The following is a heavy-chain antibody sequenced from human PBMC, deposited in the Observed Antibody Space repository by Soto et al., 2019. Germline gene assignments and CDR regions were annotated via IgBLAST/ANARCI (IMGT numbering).Heavy chain of an antibody. CDR2: IHYTGST. CDR3: ARGGWSLDY. CDR1: GGSIISHY. J-gene: IGHJ4*02. V-gene: IGHV4-59*11. D-gene: IGHD2-15*01. Sequence: PSETLSLTYTVSGGSIISHYWSWIRQPPGKGLEWIGYIHYTGSTDYNPSLKSRLTISVDTSKNQFSLRLNSVTAADTAVYFCARGGWSLDYWGQGALVTVSS.